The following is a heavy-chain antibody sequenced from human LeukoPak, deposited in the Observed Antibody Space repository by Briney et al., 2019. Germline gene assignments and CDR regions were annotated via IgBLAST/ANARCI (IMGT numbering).Heavy chain of an antibody. CDR1: VYTFTSYD. CDR3: TRGRTINSFGGILVIGTQDFDY. J-gene: IGHJ4*02. D-gene: IGHD3-16*02. Sequence: ASVKVSCKASVYTFTSYDINWVRQAAGQGLEWMGWMNPNSGNTGYAQKFQGSGTNTRNNSLSTAYIELSRLRSEETAVYYSTRGRTINSFGGILVIGTQDFDYWGQGTLVTVSS. CDR2: MNPNSGNT. V-gene: IGHV1-8*01.